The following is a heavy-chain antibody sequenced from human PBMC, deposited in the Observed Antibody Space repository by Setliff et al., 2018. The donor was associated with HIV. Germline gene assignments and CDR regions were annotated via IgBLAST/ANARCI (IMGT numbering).Heavy chain of an antibody. CDR2: IKSKTDGGTT. CDR1: GLTFRNAW. Sequence: GGSLRLSCEASGLTFRNAWMKWVRQAPGRGLEWVGRIKSKTDGGTTDYAAPVKGRFTISRDDSKNTLYLQMNSLKSDDTAVYYCAAGNARPDWGQGTLVTVSS. CDR3: AAGNARPD. V-gene: IGHV3-15*07. J-gene: IGHJ4*02.